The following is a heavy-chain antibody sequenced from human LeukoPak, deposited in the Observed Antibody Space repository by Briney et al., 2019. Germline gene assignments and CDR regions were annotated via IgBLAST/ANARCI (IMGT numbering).Heavy chain of an antibody. CDR1: GFSFTNAW. CDR3: PYFTPHDYYYSYTDA. D-gene: IGHD6-6*01. Sequence: GESLRLSCEAPGFSFTNAWMNWVRRSPGKGLEWVGRLKSRVDGGAADYAAPVKGPFTISRVDSKDTLYLQMNSLKNAATGLYSRPYFTPHDYYYSYTDASGKGNTVTVAS. V-gene: IGHV3-15*01. J-gene: IGHJ6*03. CDR2: LKSRVDGGAA.